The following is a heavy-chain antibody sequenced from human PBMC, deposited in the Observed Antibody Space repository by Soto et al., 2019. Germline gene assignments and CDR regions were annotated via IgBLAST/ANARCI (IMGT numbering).Heavy chain of an antibody. D-gene: IGHD3-9*01. CDR3: ANYDWYPFAK. CDR1: GYTFTGYY. CDR2: INPNSGGT. V-gene: IGHV1-2*02. Sequence: ASVKVSCKASGYTFTGYYMHWVRQAPGQGLEWMGWINPNSGGTNYAQKSQGRVTMTRDTSISTAYMELSRLRSDDTAVYYCANYDWYPFAKWGQGTLVTVSS. J-gene: IGHJ4*02.